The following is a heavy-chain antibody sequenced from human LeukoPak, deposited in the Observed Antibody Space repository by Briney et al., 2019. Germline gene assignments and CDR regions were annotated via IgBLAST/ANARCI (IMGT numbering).Heavy chain of an antibody. V-gene: IGHV1-2*02. CDR2: INPNSGGT. Sequence: GASVKVSCKASGYTFTGYYMHWVRQAPGQGLEWMGWINPNSGGTNYAQKFQGRVTMTRDTSISTAYMELSRLRSDDTAVYYCARGYRVSYYCDSSGYPTQHWGQGTLVTVSS. D-gene: IGHD3-22*01. J-gene: IGHJ1*01. CDR1: GYTFTGYY. CDR3: ARGYRVSYYCDSSGYPTQH.